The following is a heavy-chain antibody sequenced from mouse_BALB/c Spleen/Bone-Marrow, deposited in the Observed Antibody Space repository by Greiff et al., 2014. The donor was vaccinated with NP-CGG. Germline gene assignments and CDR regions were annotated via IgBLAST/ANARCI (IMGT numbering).Heavy chain of an antibody. V-gene: IGHV5-17*02. CDR1: GFTFSSFG. CDR3: TRSGTLGAMDY. D-gene: IGHD3-3*01. Sequence: DVKLVESGGGLVQPGGSRKLSCAASGFTFSSFGMHWVRQAPEKGLEWVAYISSGGSTIYYADTMKGRFTISRDNPKNTLFLQMTSLRSEDTAMYYCTRSGTLGAMDYWGQGTSVTVSS. CDR2: ISSGGSTI. J-gene: IGHJ4*01.